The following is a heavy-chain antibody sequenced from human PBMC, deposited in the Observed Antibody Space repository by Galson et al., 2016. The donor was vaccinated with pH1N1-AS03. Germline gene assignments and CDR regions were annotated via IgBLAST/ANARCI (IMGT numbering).Heavy chain of an antibody. CDR3: AKMGSTTGNDY. J-gene: IGHJ4*02. CDR1: GFSFNNYA. V-gene: IGHV3-23*01. CDR2: IGGRLNKT. Sequence: SLRLSCAASGFSFNNYAMSWVRQAPGKGLEWVSSIGGRLNKTDYADSVKGRFTISRDNPKNTLYLQMSTLRADDTAVYYCAKMGSTTGNDYWGQGTLVTVSS. D-gene: IGHD1-1*01.